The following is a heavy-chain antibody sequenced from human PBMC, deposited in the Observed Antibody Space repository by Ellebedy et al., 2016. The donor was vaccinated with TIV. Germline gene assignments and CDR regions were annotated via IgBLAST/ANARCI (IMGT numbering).Heavy chain of an antibody. D-gene: IGHD3-16*01. CDR2: ISSSSSYI. J-gene: IGHJ6*02. V-gene: IGHV3-21*01. CDR3: ARDLGPWRDYYYYGMDV. Sequence: GGSLRLSXAASGFTFSSHSMNWVRQAPGKGLEWVSSISSSSSYIYYADSVKGRFTISRDNAKNSLYLQMNSLRAEDTAVYYCARDLGPWRDYYYYGMDVWGQGTTVTVSS. CDR1: GFTFSSHS.